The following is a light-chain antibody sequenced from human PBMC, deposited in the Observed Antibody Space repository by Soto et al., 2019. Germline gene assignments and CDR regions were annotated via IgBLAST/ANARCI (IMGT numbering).Light chain of an antibody. CDR3: SSYISSITSHV. J-gene: IGLJ1*01. Sequence: QSVLTQPPSVSGSPGQSVTISCSGSSRDIGSHKSVSWYKQAPGTPPKLIISEVSSRPSGVPDRLSESKSGTTASLTISGLQPEDEADYYCSSYISSITSHVFGTGTKLTVL. V-gene: IGLV2-18*02. CDR1: SRDIGSHKS. CDR2: EVS.